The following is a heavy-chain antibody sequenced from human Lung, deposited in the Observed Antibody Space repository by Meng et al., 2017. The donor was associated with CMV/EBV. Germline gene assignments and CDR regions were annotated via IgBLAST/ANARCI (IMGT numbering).Heavy chain of an antibody. D-gene: IGHD4/OR15-4a*01. CDR2: IKRKIDGETT. CDR3: TTDLMLTVLFDH. V-gene: IGHV3-15*01. J-gene: IGHJ4*02. Sequence: SCAASGFTFSNAWMTWVRQAPGKGLEWIARIKRKIDGETTQYAAPVKDRFRILRDDSKNTLSLQMDSLTTGDTAVYYCTTDLMLTVLFDHWGQGXLVTVSS. CDR1: GFTFSNAW.